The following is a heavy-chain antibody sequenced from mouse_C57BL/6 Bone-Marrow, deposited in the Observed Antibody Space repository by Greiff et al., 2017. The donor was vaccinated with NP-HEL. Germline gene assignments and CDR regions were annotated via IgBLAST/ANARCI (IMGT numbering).Heavy chain of an antibody. Sequence: EVMLVESGGDLVKPGGSLKLSCAASGFTFSSYGMSWVRQTPDKRLEWVATISSGGSYTYYPDSVKGRFTISRDNAKNTLYLQMSSLKSEDTAMYYCARHPPSFAYWGQGTLVTVSA. J-gene: IGHJ3*01. CDR3: ARHPPSFAY. CDR2: ISSGGSYT. CDR1: GFTFSSYG. V-gene: IGHV5-6*01.